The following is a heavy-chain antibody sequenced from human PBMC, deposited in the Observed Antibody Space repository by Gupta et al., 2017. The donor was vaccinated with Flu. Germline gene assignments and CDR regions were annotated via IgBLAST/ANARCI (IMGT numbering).Heavy chain of an antibody. J-gene: IGHJ4*02. Sequence: VQLVQSGAAVKKPGASVKVSCQASGYPFINSHLHWVRQAPGQGLEWLGIINPTDGRTNYARRFQGRVAMTRDTATTTVYMELSTLRSEDTAVYYCAREKRNRDFDYWGQGTLVTVAS. V-gene: IGHV1-46*01. D-gene: IGHD3-10*01. CDR2: INPTDGRT. CDR3: AREKRNRDFDY. CDR1: GYPFINSH.